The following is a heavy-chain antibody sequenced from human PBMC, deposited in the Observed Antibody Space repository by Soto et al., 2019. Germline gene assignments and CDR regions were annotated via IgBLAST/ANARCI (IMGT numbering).Heavy chain of an antibody. V-gene: IGHV3-23*01. CDR1: GFNFGGYA. CDR3: AKRGGYAISFYDS. J-gene: IGHJ4*02. Sequence: LRLSCAGTGFNFGGYAMSWVRQAPGKGLEWVSTLSGDGSRAYYADSVRGRFTVSRDNSKSTLYLRMNSLRADDTAIYYCAKRGGYAISFYDSWGQGXLVTVSS. CDR2: LSGDGSRA. D-gene: IGHD3-16*01.